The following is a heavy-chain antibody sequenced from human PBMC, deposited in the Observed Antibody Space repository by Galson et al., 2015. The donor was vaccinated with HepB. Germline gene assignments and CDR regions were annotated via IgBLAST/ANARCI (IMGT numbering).Heavy chain of an antibody. J-gene: IGHJ5*01. CDR2: IIPIFETA. CDR1: GGTFNSLA. Sequence: SVKVSCKASGGTFNSLAISWVRQAPGQGLEWIGGIIPIFETANYAQNFQGRVTITADESTSTASMEVTGLTSDDTAMFYCAAGGRSAWYYDSWGQGTLVTVSS. V-gene: IGHV1-69*13. CDR3: AAGGRSAWYYDS. D-gene: IGHD6-19*01.